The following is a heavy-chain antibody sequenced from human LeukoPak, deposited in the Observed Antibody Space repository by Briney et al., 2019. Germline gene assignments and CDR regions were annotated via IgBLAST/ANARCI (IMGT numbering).Heavy chain of an antibody. V-gene: IGHV3-9*01. CDR2: ISWNSGSI. D-gene: IGHD2-2*01. Sequence: QTGGSLRLSCAASGFTFDDYDVLWVRHAPGKGLEWVSGISWNSGSIGYADSVKGRFTISRDNAKNSLYLQMNILRAEDTALYYCAKDIHADENAFDIWGQGTMVTVSS. CDR1: GFTFDDYD. J-gene: IGHJ3*02. CDR3: AKDIHADENAFDI.